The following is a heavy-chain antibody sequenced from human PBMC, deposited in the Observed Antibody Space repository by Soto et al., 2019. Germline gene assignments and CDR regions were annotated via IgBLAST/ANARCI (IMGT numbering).Heavy chain of an antibody. CDR2: IWYHGTTK. J-gene: IGHJ5*02. CDR3: ARDVDTTSHLNWFDP. V-gene: IGHV3-33*01. D-gene: IGHD5-18*01. Sequence: GGSLRLSCEVSGFSLSRYGMHWVSQAPGKGLEWVAVIWYHGTTKNYADSVKGRFTISRDISKNTVYLQMDSLEVEDTAVYYCARDVDTTSHLNWFDPWGQGVMVTVSS. CDR1: GFSLSRYG.